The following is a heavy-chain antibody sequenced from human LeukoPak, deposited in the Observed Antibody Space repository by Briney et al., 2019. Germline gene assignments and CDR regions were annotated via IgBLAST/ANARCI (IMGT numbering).Heavy chain of an antibody. Sequence: GASVKVSCKASGGTFSSYTISWVRQAPGQGLEWMGRIIPILGIANYAQKFQGRVTITADKSTSTAYMELSSLRSEDTAVYYCARDLGAPTGTTDYYYYYMDVWGKGTTVTVSS. V-gene: IGHV1-69*04. CDR1: GGTFSSYT. D-gene: IGHD1-1*01. J-gene: IGHJ6*03. CDR3: ARDLGAPTGTTDYYYYYMDV. CDR2: IIPILGIA.